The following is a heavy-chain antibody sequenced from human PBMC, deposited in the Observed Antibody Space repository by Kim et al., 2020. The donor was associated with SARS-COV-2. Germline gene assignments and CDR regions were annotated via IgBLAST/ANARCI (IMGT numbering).Heavy chain of an antibody. D-gene: IGHD1-20*01. V-gene: IGHV1-58*01. CDR2: IVVGSGNT. Sequence: SVKVSCKASGLTFTSAVQWVRQARGQRLEWIGWIVVGSGNTNYAQKFQERVTIIRDMSTSTAYMELSSLSSEDTAVYYCAAGSLYNWNNVYYYGMDVWG. CDR1: GLTFTSA. CDR3: AAGSLYNWNNVYYYGMDV. J-gene: IGHJ6*02.